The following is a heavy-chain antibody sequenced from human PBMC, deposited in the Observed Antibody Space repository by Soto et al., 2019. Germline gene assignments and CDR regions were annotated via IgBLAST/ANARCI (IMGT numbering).Heavy chain of an antibody. Sequence: TLSLTCAVSSVSISHYHWWSLVRQPPGERLEVSGEIRHSGRTTYNPSLASRFTISVDKSKNQFLLKLSSLTAADTAVYYCASNGYYSCDYWGQGITVTVSS. V-gene: IGHV4-4*02. D-gene: IGHD3-3*01. CDR2: IRHSGRT. J-gene: IGHJ4*02. CDR1: SVSISHYHW. CDR3: ASNGYYSCDY.